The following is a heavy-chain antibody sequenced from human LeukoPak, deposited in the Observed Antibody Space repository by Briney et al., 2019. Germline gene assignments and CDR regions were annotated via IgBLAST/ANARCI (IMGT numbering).Heavy chain of an antibody. CDR3: ARVAGYYYDRAFDM. Sequence: ASVKVSCKASGYTFTAYYIHWVRQAPGQGLEWMGWINPNGGGTNYAQKFQGRVAMTRDPSISTAYMELSRLRSDDTAVYYCARVAGYYYDRAFDMWGQGTMVTVSS. D-gene: IGHD3-22*01. J-gene: IGHJ3*02. CDR1: GYTFTAYY. V-gene: IGHV1-2*02. CDR2: INPNGGGT.